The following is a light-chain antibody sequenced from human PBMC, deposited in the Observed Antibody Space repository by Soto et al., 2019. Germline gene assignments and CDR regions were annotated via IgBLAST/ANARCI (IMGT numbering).Light chain of an antibody. Sequence: QSVLTQPPSVSGAPGQRVTISCTGSSSNIGAGYDVHWYQQLPGTAPKLLIYDNNHRPSGVPGRFSGSKSGTSASLAITGLQAEDEADYYCQSYDRSLSVVFGGGTKLTVL. V-gene: IGLV1-40*01. J-gene: IGLJ2*01. CDR3: QSYDRSLSVV. CDR1: SSNIGAGYD. CDR2: DNN.